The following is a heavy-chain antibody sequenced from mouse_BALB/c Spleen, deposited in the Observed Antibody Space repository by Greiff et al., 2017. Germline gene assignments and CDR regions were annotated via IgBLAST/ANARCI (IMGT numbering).Heavy chain of an antibody. CDR1: GYSFTGYY. J-gene: IGHJ4*01. CDR2: INPYNGAT. D-gene: IGHD1-1*01. V-gene: IGHV1-26*01. Sequence: EVQLQQSGPELVKPGASVKISCKASGYSFTGYYMHWVKQSHVKSLEWIGRINPYNGATSYNQNFKDKASLTVDKSSSTAYMELHSLTSEDSAVYYCASYGSRYYYAMGYWGQGTSVTVSS. CDR3: ASYGSRYYYAMGY.